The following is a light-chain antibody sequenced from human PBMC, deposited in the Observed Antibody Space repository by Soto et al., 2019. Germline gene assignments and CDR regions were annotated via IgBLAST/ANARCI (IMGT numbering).Light chain of an antibody. J-gene: IGLJ1*01. CDR2: DVS. CDR3: SSYTSGGNYV. CDR1: SSDVAAYNF. Sequence: QSALTQPASVSGSPGQSVAISCTGTSSDVAAYNFVSWYQQHPGKAPKLVVFDVSNRPSGVSNRFSGSKSGNTASLTISGLQAEDEADYYCSSYTSGGNYVFGTGTKVTVL. V-gene: IGLV2-14*01.